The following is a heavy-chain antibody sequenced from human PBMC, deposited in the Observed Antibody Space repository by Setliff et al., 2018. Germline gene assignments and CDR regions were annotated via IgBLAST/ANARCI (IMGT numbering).Heavy chain of an antibody. CDR1: GFILRNYG. J-gene: IGHJ3*01. CDR3: GRDDDTTSHYSILNF. V-gene: IGHV3-33*08. D-gene: IGHD4-4*01. CDR2: FWADGNRR. Sequence: GGSLRLSCTASGFILRNYGIHRVRQAPGKGLEWVAVFWADGNRRFYADSVKGRFTVSRDLSMDTVFLQMDSLRAEDTALYYCGRDDDTTSHYSILNFWGQGTMVTVSS.